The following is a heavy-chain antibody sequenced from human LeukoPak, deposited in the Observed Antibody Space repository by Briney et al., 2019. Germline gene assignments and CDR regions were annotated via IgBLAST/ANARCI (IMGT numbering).Heavy chain of an antibody. CDR2: IYYSGST. D-gene: IGHD4-23*01. J-gene: IGHJ5*02. Sequence: SETLSLTCTVSGGSISSYYWSWIRQPPGKGLEWIGSIYYSGSTYYNPSLKSRVTISVDTSKNQFSLKLSSVTAADTAVYYCAREPYGGNYKNWFDPWGQGTLVTVSS. CDR1: GGSISSYY. V-gene: IGHV4-59*05. CDR3: AREPYGGNYKNWFDP.